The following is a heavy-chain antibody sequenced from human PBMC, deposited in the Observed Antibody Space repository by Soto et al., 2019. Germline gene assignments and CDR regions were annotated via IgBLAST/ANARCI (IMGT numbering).Heavy chain of an antibody. D-gene: IGHD6-13*01. Sequence: PSETLSLTCTVSGGSISSGGYYWSWIRQHPGKDLEWIGYIYYSGSTYYNPSLKSRVTISVDTSKNQFSLKLSSVTAADTAVYYCARRSAAGTSYYYYGMDVWGQGTTVTVSS. V-gene: IGHV4-31*03. CDR3: ARRSAAGTSYYYYGMDV. CDR1: GGSISSGGYY. J-gene: IGHJ6*02. CDR2: IYYSGST.